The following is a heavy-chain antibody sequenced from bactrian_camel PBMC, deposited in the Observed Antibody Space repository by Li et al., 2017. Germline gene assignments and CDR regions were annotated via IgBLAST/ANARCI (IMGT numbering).Heavy chain of an antibody. CDR1: GFPFTDYC. CDR3: AIGLHLEVMGSWADADFEY. V-gene: IGHV3S31*01. J-gene: IGHJ6*01. Sequence: VQLVESGGGSVQVGGSLRLSCSTSGFPFTDYCLGWFRQAPENEREGVAAVYVGGGGSYYADFVKGRFTISHDAAKNMLYLDMHSLKPEDTATYYCAIGLHLEVMGSWADADFEYWGQGTQVTVS. CDR2: VYVGGGGS. D-gene: IGHD3*01.